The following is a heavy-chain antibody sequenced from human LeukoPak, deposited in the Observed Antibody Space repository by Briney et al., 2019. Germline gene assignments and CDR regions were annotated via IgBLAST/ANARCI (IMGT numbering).Heavy chain of an antibody. D-gene: IGHD3-10*02. CDR1: GYTFSHYW. V-gene: IGHV3-7*03. CDR2: ISNGGYPT. Sequence: GGSLRLSCVASGYTFSHYWMSWVRQTPGKGLEWVASISNGGYPTYYVDSVRGRFTISRDDARNSLFLQVNGLRADDTAVYYCTRENYVPDSWGQGTLVTVSS. CDR3: TRENYVPDS. J-gene: IGHJ4*02.